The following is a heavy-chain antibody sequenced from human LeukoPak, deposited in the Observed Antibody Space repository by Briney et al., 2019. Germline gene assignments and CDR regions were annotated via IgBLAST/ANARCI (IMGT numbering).Heavy chain of an antibody. Sequence: GGSLRLSCAASGFTFSDHYMDWVRQAPGKGLEWLARSRDKAKSYSTEHAAFVKGRFTISRDNSKNSLYLQMNSLKTEDTAVYYCARRSNSYYTFDYWGQGTLVTVSS. CDR3: ARRSNSYYTFDY. CDR2: SRDKAKSYST. D-gene: IGHD1-26*01. V-gene: IGHV3-72*01. J-gene: IGHJ4*02. CDR1: GFTFSDHY.